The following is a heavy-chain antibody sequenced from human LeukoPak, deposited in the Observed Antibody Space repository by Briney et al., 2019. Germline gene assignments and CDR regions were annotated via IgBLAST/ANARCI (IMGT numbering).Heavy chain of an antibody. J-gene: IGHJ6*03. V-gene: IGHV1-18*01. Sequence: ASVKVSCKASGYTFTSYDINWVRQAPGQGLEWMGWISAYNGNTNYAQKLQGRVTMTTDTSTSTAYMELRSLRSDDTAVYYCAXXSGYKAQYAHYYMDVWGKGTTVTVSS. CDR1: GYTFTSYD. CDR2: ISAYNGNT. CDR3: AXXSGYKAQYAHYYMDV. D-gene: IGHD5-12*01.